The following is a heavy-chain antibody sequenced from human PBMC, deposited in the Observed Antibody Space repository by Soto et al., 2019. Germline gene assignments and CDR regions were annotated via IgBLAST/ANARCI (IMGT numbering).Heavy chain of an antibody. Sequence: QVQLVQSGAEVKKPGASVIVSCKASGYTFTRYAIHWVRQAPGQSLEWKGWNNAGNGNTKYSQKFPGRVTIIRYTSAITAYMELNSLRSEDTSLYYCARDADYWFQGTLVTVSS. V-gene: IGHV1-3*01. CDR2: NNAGNGNT. J-gene: IGHJ4*02. CDR3: ARDADY. CDR1: GYTFTRYA.